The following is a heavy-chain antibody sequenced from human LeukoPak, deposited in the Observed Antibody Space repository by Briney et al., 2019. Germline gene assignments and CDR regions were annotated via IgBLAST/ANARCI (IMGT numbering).Heavy chain of an antibody. CDR2: IYTSGST. CDR1: GGSISSGLYY. CDR3: ASLTTTVTTEVIDY. Sequence: SQTLSLTCTVSGGSISSGLYYWSLIRQPAGKALEWIGRIYTSGSTNYNPSLKSRVTISVDTSKNQFSLKLSSVTAADTAVYYCASLTTTVTTEVIDYWGQGTLVTVSS. V-gene: IGHV4-61*02. D-gene: IGHD4-11*01. J-gene: IGHJ4*02.